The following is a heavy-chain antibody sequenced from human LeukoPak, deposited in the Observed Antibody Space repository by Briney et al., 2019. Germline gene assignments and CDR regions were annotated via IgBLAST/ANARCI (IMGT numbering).Heavy chain of an antibody. J-gene: IGHJ4*02. CDR1: GGSFSGYY. Sequence: SETLSLTCAVYGGSFSGYYWSWIRQPPGKGLEWIGEINHSGSTNYNPPLKSRVTISVDTSKNQFSLKLSSVTAADTAVYYCARSDQWLGDFDYWGQGTLVTVSS. D-gene: IGHD6-19*01. CDR3: ARSDQWLGDFDY. CDR2: INHSGST. V-gene: IGHV4-34*01.